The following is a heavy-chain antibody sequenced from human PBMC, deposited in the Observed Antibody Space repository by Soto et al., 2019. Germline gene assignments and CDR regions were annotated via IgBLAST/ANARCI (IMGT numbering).Heavy chain of an antibody. J-gene: IGHJ4*02. CDR1: GGSIGSFY. V-gene: IGHV4-59*08. CDR2: IYYTGAT. CDR3: ACDDGYTGYE. Sequence: SETLSLTCTVSGGSIGSFYWSWIRHSPGRGLEWIGFIYYTGATSYNPSLQSRVNIALDTSKNQVSLHLTSVTAVDAAVYYCACDDGYTGYEWGQGILVTVSS. D-gene: IGHD5-12*01.